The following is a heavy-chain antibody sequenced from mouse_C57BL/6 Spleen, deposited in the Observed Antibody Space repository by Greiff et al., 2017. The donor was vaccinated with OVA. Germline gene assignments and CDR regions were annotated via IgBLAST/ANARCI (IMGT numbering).Heavy chain of an antibody. Sequence: VQRVESGPGLVQPSQSLSITCTVSGFSLTSYGVHWVRQPPGKGLEWLGVIWSGGSTDYNAAFISRLSISKDNSKSQVFFKMNSLQADDTAIYYCAKNGYYYGSSDYAMDYWGQGTSVTVSS. D-gene: IGHD1-1*01. CDR3: AKNGYYYGSSDYAMDY. J-gene: IGHJ4*01. V-gene: IGHV2-4*01. CDR2: IWSGGST. CDR1: GFSLTSYG.